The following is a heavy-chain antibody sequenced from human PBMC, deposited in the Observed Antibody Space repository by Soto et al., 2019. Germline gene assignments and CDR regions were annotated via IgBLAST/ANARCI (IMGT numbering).Heavy chain of an antibody. CDR1: GFAFRSYN. CDR3: ASATVVAATFDF. V-gene: IGHV3-21*01. J-gene: IGHJ4*02. D-gene: IGHD2-15*01. Sequence: GGSLRLSCAASGFAFRSYNMNWVRQAPGKGLEWVASISSGSSNIYYADSVKGRFTISRDNAKNSLFLQMDSLRAEDSAVYYCASATVVAATFDFWGQGTLVTISS. CDR2: ISSGSSNI.